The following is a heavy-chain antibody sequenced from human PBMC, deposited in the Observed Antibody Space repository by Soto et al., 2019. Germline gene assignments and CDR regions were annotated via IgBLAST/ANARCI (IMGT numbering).Heavy chain of an antibody. CDR2: ISGSGGTT. D-gene: IGHD3-16*01. CDR3: VKDLGIIPLMYYFGS. J-gene: IGHJ4*02. Sequence: GGSLRLSCTASGFNFSNHAMSWVRQAPGKGLEWVSVISGSGGTTYYADSVKGRFTISRDNSKNTLYLQMNSLRAADTAIYYCVKDLGIIPLMYYFGSSGLGTLITVSS. V-gene: IGHV3-23*01. CDR1: GFNFSNHA.